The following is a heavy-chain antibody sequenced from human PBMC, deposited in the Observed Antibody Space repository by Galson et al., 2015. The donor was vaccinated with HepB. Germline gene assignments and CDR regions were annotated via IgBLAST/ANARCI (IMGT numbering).Heavy chain of an antibody. CDR1: GFTFTSSA. J-gene: IGHJ6*02. D-gene: IGHD4-11*01. CDR2: IVVGSGKT. V-gene: IGHV1-58*01. Sequence: SVKVSCKASGFTFTSSAVQWVRQARGQRLEWIGWIVVGSGKTNYAQKFQERVTITRDMSTSTAYMELSSLRSEDTAVYYCAAALYSNQFPTPDIIYYYYYGMDVWGQGTTVTVSS. CDR3: AAALYSNQFPTPDIIYYYYYGMDV.